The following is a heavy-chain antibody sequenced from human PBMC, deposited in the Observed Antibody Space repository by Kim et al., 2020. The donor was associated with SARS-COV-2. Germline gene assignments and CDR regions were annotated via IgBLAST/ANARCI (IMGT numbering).Heavy chain of an antibody. CDR3: ARDSSGWYENPIFDY. CDR2: IKQDGSEK. D-gene: IGHD6-19*01. V-gene: IGHV3-7*03. J-gene: IGHJ4*02. CDR1: GFTFSSYW. Sequence: GGSLRLSCAASGFTFSSYWMSWVRQAPGKGLEWVANIKQDGSEKYYVDSVKGRFTISRDNSKNSLYLQMNSLRAEDTVVYYCARDSSGWYENPIFDYWGQGTLVTVSS.